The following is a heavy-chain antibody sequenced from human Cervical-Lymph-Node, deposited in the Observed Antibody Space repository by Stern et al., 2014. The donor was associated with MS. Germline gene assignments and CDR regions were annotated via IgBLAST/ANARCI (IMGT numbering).Heavy chain of an antibody. CDR3: ARLHYDTSGSGGD. D-gene: IGHD3-22*01. CDR2: INTGNGNT. J-gene: IGHJ4*02. V-gene: IGHV1-3*04. Sequence: VHLVESGAEVKKPGAAVKVSCKASGYTFTSYAMHWVRQAPGQRLEWMGYINTGNGNTKYSKNFQGRLNITRDTSASTSYMELSTLKSVDTAIYYCARLHYDTSGSGGDWGQGTLVTVSS. CDR1: GYTFTSYA.